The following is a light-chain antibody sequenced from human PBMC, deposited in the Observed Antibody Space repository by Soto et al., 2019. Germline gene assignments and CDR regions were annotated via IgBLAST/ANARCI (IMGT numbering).Light chain of an antibody. J-gene: IGKJ1*01. CDR1: QSISSD. CDR2: AAA. V-gene: IGKV1-39*01. CDR3: HQRYSTPRT. Sequence: DIQMTQSPSSLSASVGDRVTITCRASQSISSDLNWYQQKPGKAPKLLIYAAASLQSVVPTRFICSGSETAFTLTLSITQPEESAQYYCHQRYSTPRTFVKGTKVEIK.